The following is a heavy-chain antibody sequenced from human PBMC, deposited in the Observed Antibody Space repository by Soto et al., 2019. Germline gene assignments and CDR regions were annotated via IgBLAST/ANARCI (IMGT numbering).Heavy chain of an antibody. D-gene: IGHD3-16*01. V-gene: IGHV1-3*01. Sequence: QVQFVQSGAEVMKPGASVKVSCKASGYTFSDYAVHWVRQAPGQRPEWMGWINAGNGNTKYSQKLQGRVTITRDTSASTAYLELSSLTSEDTALYYCTRAPVRPSGGLMGPFDYWGQGTLVTVSS. CDR2: INAGNGNT. J-gene: IGHJ4*02. CDR3: TRAPVRPSGGLMGPFDY. CDR1: GYTFSDYA.